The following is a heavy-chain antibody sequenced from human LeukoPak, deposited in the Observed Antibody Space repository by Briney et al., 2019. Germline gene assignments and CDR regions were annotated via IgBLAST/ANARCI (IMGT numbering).Heavy chain of an antibody. CDR1: GGSFSGYY. Sequence: PSEALSLTCAVYGGSFSGYYWSWIRQPPGKGLEWTGEINHSGSTNYNPSPKSRVTISVDTSKNQFSLKLSTVTAADTAVYYCARGPNFVVVVAATLVRANWFDPWGQGTLVTVSS. V-gene: IGHV4-34*01. CDR2: INHSGST. J-gene: IGHJ5*02. CDR3: ARGPNFVVVVAATLVRANWFDP. D-gene: IGHD2-15*01.